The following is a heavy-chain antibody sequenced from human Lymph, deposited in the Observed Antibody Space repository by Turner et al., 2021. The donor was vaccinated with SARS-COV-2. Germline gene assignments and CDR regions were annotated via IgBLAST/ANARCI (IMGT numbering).Heavy chain of an antibody. V-gene: IGHV3-53*02. CDR1: GIIVSRNY. D-gene: IGHD6-13*01. CDR3: ARDLGTYGMDV. J-gene: IGHJ6*02. CDR2: IYSGGTT. Sequence: VQLVETGGGLLQHGGSLRPSCAASGIIVSRNYMNWVRQAPGKGLEWVSVIYSGGTTYYADSVKGRFTIARDKSKNTLYLQRNSLRVEDTAVYYGARDLGTYGMDVWGQGTTVTVSS.